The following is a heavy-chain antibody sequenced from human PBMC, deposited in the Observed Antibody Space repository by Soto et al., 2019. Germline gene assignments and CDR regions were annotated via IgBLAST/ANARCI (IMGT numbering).Heavy chain of an antibody. CDR3: ARDRGKAARGKYYYGMDV. CDR1: GYTFTSYY. D-gene: IGHD6-6*01. CDR2: INPSGGST. Sequence: ASVKVSCKASGYTFTSYYTHWVRQAPGQGLEWMGIINPSGGSTSYAQKFQGRVTMTRDTSTSTVYMELSSLRSEDTAVYYCARDRGKAARGKYYYGMDVWGQGTTVTVSS. J-gene: IGHJ6*02. V-gene: IGHV1-46*01.